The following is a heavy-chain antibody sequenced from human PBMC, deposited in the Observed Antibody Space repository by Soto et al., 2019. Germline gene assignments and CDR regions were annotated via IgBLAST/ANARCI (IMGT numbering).Heavy chain of an antibody. CDR3: ARTPLGSSSYEFDY. CDR1: GFTFSSYS. CDR2: ISSSSSTI. V-gene: IGHV3-48*02. Sequence: EVQLVESGGGLVQPGGSLRLSCAASGFTFSSYSMNWVRQAPGKGLEWVSYISSSSSTIYYADSVKGRFTISRDNAKNSLYLQMNSLRDEDTAVYYCARTPLGSSSYEFDYWGQGTLVTVSS. J-gene: IGHJ4*02. D-gene: IGHD6-13*01.